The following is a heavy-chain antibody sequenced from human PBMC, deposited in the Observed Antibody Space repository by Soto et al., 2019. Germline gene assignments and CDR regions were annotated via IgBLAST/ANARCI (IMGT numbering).Heavy chain of an antibody. CDR2: IYHSGST. J-gene: IGHJ4*02. D-gene: IGHD3-10*01. CDR3: ARNYYGSGSYYFDY. Sequence: LSLTCAVSGGSISSGGYSWSWIRQPPGKGLEWIGYIYHSGSTYYNPSLKSRVTISVDRSKNQFSLKLSSVTAADTAVYYCARNYYGSGSYYFDYWGQGTLVTVSS. CDR1: GGSISSGGYS. V-gene: IGHV4-30-2*01.